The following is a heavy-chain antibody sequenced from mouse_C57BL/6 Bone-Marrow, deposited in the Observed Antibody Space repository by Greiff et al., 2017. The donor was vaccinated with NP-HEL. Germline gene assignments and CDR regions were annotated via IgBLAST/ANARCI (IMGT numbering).Heavy chain of an antibody. CDR3: TTITTVVATPYWYFDV. V-gene: IGHV14-4*01. CDR2: IDPENGDT. CDR1: GFNIKDDY. D-gene: IGHD1-1*01. J-gene: IGHJ1*03. Sequence: EVKLMESGAELVRPGASVKLSCTASGFNIKDDYMPWVKQRPEQGLEWIGWIDPENGDTEYASKFQGKATITADTSSNTAYLQLSSLTSEDTAVYYCTTITTVVATPYWYFDVWGTGTTVTVSS.